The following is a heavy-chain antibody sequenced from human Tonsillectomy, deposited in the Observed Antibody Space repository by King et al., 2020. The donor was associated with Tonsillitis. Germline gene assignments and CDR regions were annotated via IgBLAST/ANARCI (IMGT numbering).Heavy chain of an antibody. J-gene: IGHJ5*02. V-gene: IGHV4-34*01. CDR1: GGSFSSYS. D-gene: IGHD2-15*01. CDR2: INHSGST. CDR3: ARPTCRGGSCYIYGNHYFDP. Sequence: VQLPQWGAGLWKPSETLSLPCAVYGGSFSSYSWSWIRQPPGKGLEWIGEINHSGSTSYNPSLKSRVTISVDTSKNQFSLKLSSVTAADTAVYYCARPTCRGGSCYIYGNHYFDPWGQGTLVTVSS.